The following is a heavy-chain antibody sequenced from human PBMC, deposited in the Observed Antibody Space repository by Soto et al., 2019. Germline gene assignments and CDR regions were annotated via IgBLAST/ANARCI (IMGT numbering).Heavy chain of an antibody. CDR1: GGSISSGGNY. CDR3: ARGAREVVVAATPTEGGAFDI. CDR2: IYYSGST. Sequence: QVQLQESGPGLVKPSQTLSLTSTVSGGSISSGGNYWSWIRQHPGKGLEWIGYIYYSGSTYYNPSRKSRVTIAVDTSKNQFSLKLSSVTAADTAVYYCARGAREVVVAATPTEGGAFDIWGQGTMVTVSS. J-gene: IGHJ3*02. V-gene: IGHV4-31*03. D-gene: IGHD2-15*01.